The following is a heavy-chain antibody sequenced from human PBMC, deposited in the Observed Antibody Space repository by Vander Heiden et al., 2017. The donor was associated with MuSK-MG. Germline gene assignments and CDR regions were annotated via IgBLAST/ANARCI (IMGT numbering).Heavy chain of an antibody. D-gene: IGHD2-8*01. V-gene: IGHV3-23*01. Sequence: EVYLLASGGGLVQPGGSLRLSCAASRFSFSTYAMSWVRQAPGKGLEWVSTVSNTGAATHYVDSVKGRFTISRDNSKNTLSLQMNSLRVEDTAVYYCAKDDSWYGLHYWGQGTLVTVSS. J-gene: IGHJ4*02. CDR2: VSNTGAAT. CDR1: RFSFSTYA. CDR3: AKDDSWYGLHY.